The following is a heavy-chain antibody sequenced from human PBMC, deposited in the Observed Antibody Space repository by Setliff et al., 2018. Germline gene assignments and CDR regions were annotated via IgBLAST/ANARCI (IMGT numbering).Heavy chain of an antibody. Sequence: PGGSLRLSCAASGFTFSSYWMSWVRQAPGKGLEWVANIKQDGSEKYYVDSVKGRFTISRDNAKNSLYLQMNSLRAEDTAVYYCAKGLRGVVYYYYGLDVWGQGTRSPSP. CDR3: AKGLRGVVYYYYGLDV. CDR2: IKQDGSEK. CDR1: GFTFSSYW. J-gene: IGHJ6*02. D-gene: IGHD3-3*01. V-gene: IGHV3-7*03.